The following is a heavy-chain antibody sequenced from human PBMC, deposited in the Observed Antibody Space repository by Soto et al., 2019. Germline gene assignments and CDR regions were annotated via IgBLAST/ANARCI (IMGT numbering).Heavy chain of an antibody. Sequence: GESLKISCKGSGYSFTSYWIGWVRQMPGKGLEWMGIIYPGDSDTRYSPSFQGQVTISADKSISTAYLQWSSLKASDTAMYYCARAYGSGSRGNWFDPWGQGTLVTVSS. CDR2: IYPGDSDT. J-gene: IGHJ5*02. V-gene: IGHV5-51*01. CDR3: ARAYGSGSRGNWFDP. CDR1: GYSFTSYW. D-gene: IGHD3-10*01.